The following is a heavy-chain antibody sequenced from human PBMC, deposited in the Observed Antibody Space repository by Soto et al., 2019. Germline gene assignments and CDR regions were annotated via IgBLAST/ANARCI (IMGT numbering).Heavy chain of an antibody. CDR3: ATSLRPAGFDY. Sequence: SETLSLTCTVSGSSISGYDRSWIRQPPGEGLEWVGHMYNSGSTNYNPSLKRRVTISVDTSKNQFSLKLASVTAADTAVYYCATSLRPAGFDYWGQGTLVTVSS. J-gene: IGHJ4*02. CDR1: GSSISGYD. V-gene: IGHV4-59*03. CDR2: MYNSGST.